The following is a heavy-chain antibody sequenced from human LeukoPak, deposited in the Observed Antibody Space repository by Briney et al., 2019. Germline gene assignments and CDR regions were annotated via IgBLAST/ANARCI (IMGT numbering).Heavy chain of an antibody. V-gene: IGHV3-21*01. D-gene: IGHD2-15*01. CDR3: ARNDIVVVVAANHLFDY. CDR2: ISSSSSYI. Sequence: GGSLRLSCAASGRTVSSNYMSWVRQAPGNGLEGVSSISSSSSYINYADSMKVRFTISRDNAKNSLYLQMNSLIAEDTAVYYCARNDIVVVVAANHLFDYWGQGTLVTVSS. J-gene: IGHJ4*02. CDR1: GRTVSSNY.